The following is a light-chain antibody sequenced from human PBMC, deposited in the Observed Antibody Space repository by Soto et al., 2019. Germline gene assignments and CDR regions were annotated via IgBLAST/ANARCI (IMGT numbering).Light chain of an antibody. Sequence: DIVLTQSPGTLSLSPGERATLSCRASETVNSNYLAWYQHKRGQAPRLLIYGASSRATGIPDRFSGSGSGTDFTLTITRLEPEDFAIYYCQQYGSSRTFCQGTKVEIK. CDR1: ETVNSNY. CDR3: QQYGSSRT. J-gene: IGKJ1*01. V-gene: IGKV3-20*01. CDR2: GAS.